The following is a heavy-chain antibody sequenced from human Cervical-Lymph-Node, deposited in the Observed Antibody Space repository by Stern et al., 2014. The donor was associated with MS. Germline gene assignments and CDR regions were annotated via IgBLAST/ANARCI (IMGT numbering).Heavy chain of an antibody. CDR1: GGSISSGSYY. J-gene: IGHJ3*01. V-gene: IGHV4-61*02. CDR3: ARVVWFGVPYAFDL. CDR2: IYTSGST. Sequence: QVQLQESGPGLVKPSQTLSLTCTVSGGSISSGSYYWSWIRQPAGKGLEWIGRIYTSGSTNYNPSLKSRVTLSLDPSKNPFSLKLSSVPAADTAVYYCARVVWFGVPYAFDLWGQGTMVTVSS. D-gene: IGHD3-10*01.